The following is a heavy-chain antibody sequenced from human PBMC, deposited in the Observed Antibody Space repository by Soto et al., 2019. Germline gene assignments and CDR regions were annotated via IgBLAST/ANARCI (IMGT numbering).Heavy chain of an antibody. V-gene: IGHV4-61*08. Sequence: PSETLSLTCDVSGDPISTGGYTWAWIRQPPGKGLEWIGYIYSSGNANYNPSLKSRVAISMDTSKNQFSPKLRSVTAADTAVYYCARSGGVVIDYWGQGALVTVSS. CDR2: IYSSGNA. D-gene: IGHD2-21*01. CDR1: GDPISTGGYT. J-gene: IGHJ4*02. CDR3: ARSGGVVIDY.